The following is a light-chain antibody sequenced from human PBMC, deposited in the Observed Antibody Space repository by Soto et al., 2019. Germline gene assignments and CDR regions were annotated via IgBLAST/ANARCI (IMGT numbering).Light chain of an antibody. Sequence: SALTQAPAVSGSPGQSVTISCTGTSSDVGSYNRVSWYQQPPGTAPKLMIYEVSNRPSGVPDRFSGSKSGNTASLTISGLQAEDEADYYCSLYTSSSTFYVFGTGTKVTVL. CDR2: EVS. J-gene: IGLJ1*01. CDR3: SLYTSSSTFYV. V-gene: IGLV2-18*01. CDR1: SSDVGSYNR.